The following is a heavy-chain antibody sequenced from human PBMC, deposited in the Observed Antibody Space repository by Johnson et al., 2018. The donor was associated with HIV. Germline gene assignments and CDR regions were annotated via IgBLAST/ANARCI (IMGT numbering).Heavy chain of an antibody. V-gene: IGHV3-30*04. CDR1: GFPFSSYA. CDR3: ARGGHSASYYCGQVDAFDI. CDR2: ISYDGSNR. D-gene: IGHD1-26*01. J-gene: IGHJ3*02. Sequence: QVLLVESGGGVVQPGRSLRLSCAASGFPFSSYAMHWVRQAPGKGLEWVAVISYDGSNRYYTESVKGRFTISRDNSENKMYLQMNSLRAEDTAVYYCARGGHSASYYCGQVDAFDIWGQGTMVTVSS.